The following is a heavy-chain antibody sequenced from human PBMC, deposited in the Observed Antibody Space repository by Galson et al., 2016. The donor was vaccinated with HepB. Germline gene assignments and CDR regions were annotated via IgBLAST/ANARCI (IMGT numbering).Heavy chain of an antibody. CDR1: GFTVTNNY. CDR2: IYSGGTR. Sequence: SLRLSCAASGFTVTNNYMSWVRQAPGKGLEWVSVIYSGGTRYYADPVKGRFTISRDISRNMLYLQMNSLRAEDTAVYYCARGNGVGDYYYYMDVWGKGTTVTVSS. V-gene: IGHV3-53*01. D-gene: IGHD2-8*01. J-gene: IGHJ6*03. CDR3: ARGNGVGDYYYYMDV.